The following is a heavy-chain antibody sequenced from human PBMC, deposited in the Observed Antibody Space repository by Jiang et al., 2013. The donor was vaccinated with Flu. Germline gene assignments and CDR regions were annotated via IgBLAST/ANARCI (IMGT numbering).Heavy chain of an antibody. J-gene: IGHJ4*02. D-gene: IGHD1-26*01. V-gene: IGHV3-30*02. CDR3: AKDNVGVTTSSYFDS. CDR1: GFTLSASG. CDR2: LRYDGSSK. Sequence: QPGGSLRLSCAASGFTLSASGMHWVRQAPGKGLEWVAFLRYDGSSKYYIDSVKGRFTISRDNSKSTLSLQMNSLRVEDTAVYYCAKDNVGVTTSSYFDSWGRGTLVTISS.